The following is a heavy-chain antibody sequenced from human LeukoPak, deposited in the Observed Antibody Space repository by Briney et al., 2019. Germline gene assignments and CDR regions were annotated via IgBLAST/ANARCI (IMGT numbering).Heavy chain of an antibody. D-gene: IGHD3-22*01. V-gene: IGHV1-46*01. J-gene: IGHJ3*02. CDR3: ARGPNYYDSSGYHRYIFDI. Sequence: GASVKLSCKPSGYTFSSYYVHWVRQAPGQGLEWLGVVNPSGGSTSYAQTFQSRVTVTRDMSTSTVYMELSSLRSEDTAVYYCARGPNYYDSSGYHRYIFDIWGQGTMVTVSS. CDR2: VNPSGGST. CDR1: GYTFSSYY.